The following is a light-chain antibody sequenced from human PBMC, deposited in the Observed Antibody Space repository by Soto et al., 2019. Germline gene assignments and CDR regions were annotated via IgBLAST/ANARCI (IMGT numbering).Light chain of an antibody. CDR2: EVS. J-gene: IGLJ3*02. Sequence: QSALTQPASVSGSPGQSITISCTGTNSDVGVYDYVSWYQQHPGKAPKLMIYEVSHRPSGVSNRFSGSRSGNTASLTISGLQAEDESDYYCSSYTSSTTLGVFGGGTKLTVL. V-gene: IGLV2-14*01. CDR3: SSYTSSTTLGV. CDR1: NSDVGVYDY.